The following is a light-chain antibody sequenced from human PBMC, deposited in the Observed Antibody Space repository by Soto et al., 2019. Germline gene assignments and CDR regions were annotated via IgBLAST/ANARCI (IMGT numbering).Light chain of an antibody. J-gene: IGKJ1*01. CDR1: QDIRND. CDR2: AAS. Sequence: AIQMTQSPSSLSASVGDRVTITCRASQDIRNDLGWYQQKPGKAPILLIYAASTLESGVPSRFSGRGSGTDFTLTIRSLQPEDFATYYCLQDYNCPWTFGPGTKVEIE. CDR3: LQDYNCPWT. V-gene: IGKV1-6*01.